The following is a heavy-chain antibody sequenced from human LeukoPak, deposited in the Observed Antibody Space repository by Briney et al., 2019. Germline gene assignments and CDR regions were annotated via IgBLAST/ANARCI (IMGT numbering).Heavy chain of an antibody. CDR3: ARSMWLGSGSLDY. CDR1: GGSISNHY. V-gene: IGHV4-4*07. J-gene: IGHJ4*02. Sequence: PSEALSLTCTVSGGSISNHYWSWLRQPAGKGLEWIGRIYTSGSTNYNPSLKSRVTMSVDTSKNEFSLKLSSVTAADTAVYYCARSMWLGSGSLDYWGQGTLVTVSS. D-gene: IGHD3-10*01. CDR2: IYTSGST.